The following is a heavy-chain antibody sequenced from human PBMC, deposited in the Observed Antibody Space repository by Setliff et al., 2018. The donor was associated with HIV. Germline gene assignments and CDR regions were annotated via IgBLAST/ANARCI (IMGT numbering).Heavy chain of an antibody. Sequence: LSLTCTVSGGSIRRFFWSWIRQPPVKGLECIGHIYTSGSTNYNPSLKSRVTMSVDTSKNHFSLNLRSVTAADTAVYYCARGPPPTYDILTGYFVAEYFQHWGQGTLVTVSS. CDR1: GGSIRRFF. CDR2: IYTSGST. J-gene: IGHJ1*01. V-gene: IGHV4-4*08. D-gene: IGHD3-9*01. CDR3: ARGPPPTYDILTGYFVAEYFQH.